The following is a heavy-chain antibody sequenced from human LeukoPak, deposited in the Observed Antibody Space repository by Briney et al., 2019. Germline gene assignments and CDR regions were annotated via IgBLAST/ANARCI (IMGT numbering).Heavy chain of an antibody. CDR1: GFPFSNHA. V-gene: IGHV3-23*01. Sequence: GSLRLSCAASGFPFSNHAMSWVRQPPGKGLEWVAAISNGNTYYADSVRGRFTIPRDDSKNMVYLQMNSLRDEDTALYYCVREAGYCASVCLKSNWFDPWGQGTLVTVSS. J-gene: IGHJ5*02. D-gene: IGHD2-15*01. CDR3: VREAGYCASVCLKSNWFDP. CDR2: ISNGNT.